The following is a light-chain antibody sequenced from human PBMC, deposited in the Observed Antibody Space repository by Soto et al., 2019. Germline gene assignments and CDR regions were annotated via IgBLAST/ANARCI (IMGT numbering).Light chain of an antibody. CDR1: RTDVADGYDY. CDR3: TSYPSSTPFYV. J-gene: IGLJ1*01. Sequence: QSALTQPASVSGSPGQSIAISCTGVRTDVADGYDYVSWYQQHPGQAPQLIIYDVSNRPSGVSDRFSGSKSGNTASLTISGLQAEDEAEYYCTSYPSSTPFYVFATGTKVTVL. V-gene: IGLV2-14*03. CDR2: DVS.